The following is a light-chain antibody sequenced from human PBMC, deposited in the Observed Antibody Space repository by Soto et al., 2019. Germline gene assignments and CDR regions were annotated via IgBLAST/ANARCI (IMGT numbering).Light chain of an antibody. J-gene: IGKJ1*01. CDR1: QSISSW. V-gene: IGKV1-5*01. Sequence: DIQMTQSPSTLSASVGDRVTITCRASQSISSWLAWYQQKPGKAPKLLIYDVSSLDRGAPSRFSGSGSGIAVTLTISSHQPDYFAIYSCQQYKRYHTFGQGTKVEIK. CDR2: DVS. CDR3: QQYKRYHT.